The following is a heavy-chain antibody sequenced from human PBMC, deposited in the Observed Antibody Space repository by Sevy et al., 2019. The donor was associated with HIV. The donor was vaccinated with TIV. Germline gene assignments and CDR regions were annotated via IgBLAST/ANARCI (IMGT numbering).Heavy chain of an antibody. CDR3: EKGPRIWFGVEMDV. CDR2: ISGSGGST. D-gene: IGHD3-10*01. CDR1: GFTFSSYA. Sequence: GGSLRLSCAASGFTFSSYAMSWVRQAPGKGLEWVSSISGSGGSTYYADSVKGRFTISRDNSKNTLYLQMNSLRAEDTAVDYCEKGPRIWFGVEMDVWGKGTTVTVSS. V-gene: IGHV3-23*01. J-gene: IGHJ6*04.